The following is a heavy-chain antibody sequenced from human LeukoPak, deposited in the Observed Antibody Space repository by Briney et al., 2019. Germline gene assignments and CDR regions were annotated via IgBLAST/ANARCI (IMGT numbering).Heavy chain of an antibody. V-gene: IGHV4-59*08. CDR1: GGSISSYY. D-gene: IGHD2-2*01. CDR2: IHYSGST. Sequence: PSETLSLTCTVSGGSISSYYWSWIRQPPGKGLEWIGYIHYSGSTNYNPSLKSRVTISVDTSKNQFSLKLSSVTAADTAVYYCARLSDIVVVPAASFDYWGQGTLVTVSS. CDR3: ARLSDIVVVPAASFDY. J-gene: IGHJ4*02.